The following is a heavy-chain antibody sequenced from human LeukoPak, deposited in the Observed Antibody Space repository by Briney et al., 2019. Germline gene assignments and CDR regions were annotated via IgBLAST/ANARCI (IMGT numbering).Heavy chain of an antibody. CDR3: ARVPAGYSGYGFMDV. V-gene: IGHV3-48*03. D-gene: IGHD5-12*01. J-gene: IGHJ6*02. CDR1: GFTFSSYE. Sequence: GGSLRLSCAASGFTFSSYEMNWVRQAPGKGLEWVSYISSSGSTIYYADSVKGRFTISRDNAKNSLYLQMNSLRAEDTAVYYCARVPAGYSGYGFMDVWGQGTTITVSS. CDR2: ISSSGSTI.